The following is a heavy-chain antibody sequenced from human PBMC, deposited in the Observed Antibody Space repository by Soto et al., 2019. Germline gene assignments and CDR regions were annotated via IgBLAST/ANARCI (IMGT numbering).Heavy chain of an antibody. CDR3: ARPRRSYYDSSGYSHNWFDP. Sequence: PSETLSLTCTVSGGSISSSSYYWGWIRQPPGKGLEWIGSIYYSGSTYYNPSLKSRVTISVDTSKNQFSLKLSSVTAADTAVYYCARPRRSYYDSSGYSHNWFDPWGQGTLVTVSS. V-gene: IGHV4-39*01. CDR1: GGSISSSSYY. J-gene: IGHJ5*02. CDR2: IYYSGST. D-gene: IGHD3-22*01.